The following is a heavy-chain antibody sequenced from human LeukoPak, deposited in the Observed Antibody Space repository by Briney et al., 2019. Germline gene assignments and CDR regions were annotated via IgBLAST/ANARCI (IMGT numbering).Heavy chain of an antibody. CDR1: GYTFTGYY. CDR2: INPNSGGT. CDR3: ARTEYGGRYYYYGMDV. D-gene: IGHD2-2*01. V-gene: IGHV1-2*04. J-gene: IGHJ6*02. Sequence: ASVKVSCKASGYTFTGYYMHWVRQAPGQGLEWMGWINPNSGGTNYAQKFQGWVTMTRDTSISTAYMELSRLRSDDTAVYYCARTEYGGRYYYYGMDVWGQGTTVTVSS.